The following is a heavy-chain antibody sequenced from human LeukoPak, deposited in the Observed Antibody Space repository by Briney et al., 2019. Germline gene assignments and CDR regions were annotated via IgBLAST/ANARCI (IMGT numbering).Heavy chain of an antibody. J-gene: IGHJ4*02. CDR1: GFTYSSYS. CDR3: ARGGDVGVQVLDYFDC. Sequence: GGSLRLSCAASGFTYSSYSMAWVRQAPGKGLEWVSALSNTGHTTLYADSVKGRFAISRDNSRNTVYLQINSLRAEDTDVYYCARGGDVGVQVLDYFDCWGQGALVTVS. CDR2: LSNTGHTT. V-gene: IGHV3-23*01. D-gene: IGHD3-3*01.